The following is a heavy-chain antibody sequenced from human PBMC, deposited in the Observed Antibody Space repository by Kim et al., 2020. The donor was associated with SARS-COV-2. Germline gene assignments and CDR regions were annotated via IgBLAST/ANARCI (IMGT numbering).Heavy chain of an antibody. J-gene: IGHJ4*02. CDR3: ATNLAAAGGV. CDR2: IYSGDKT. Sequence: GGSLRLSCAASGFTVSSNYMSWLRQAPGKGLEWLSVIYSGDKTYYVDSVKGRLTISRDNSKNTLYLQMSSLRVEDTAVYYCATNLAAAGGVWGQGTLVT. D-gene: IGHD6-13*01. CDR1: GFTVSSNY. V-gene: IGHV3-66*01.